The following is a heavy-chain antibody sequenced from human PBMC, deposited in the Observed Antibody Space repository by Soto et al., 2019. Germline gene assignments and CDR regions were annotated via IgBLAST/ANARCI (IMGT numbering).Heavy chain of an antibody. J-gene: IGHJ4*02. CDR3: AKMEGMDPWAYSFDY. D-gene: IGHD2-2*03. CDR2: IYGGGNGP. CDR1: GFTFSDFA. Sequence: EVQVLESGGGLVQPGGSLRLSCAATGFTFSDFAMSWVRQAPGKGLEWVSRIYGGGNGPHYADSVQGRVTISRDNSKNTLYLQMNRLRAEDKAVYYCAKMEGMDPWAYSFDYWGQGTLVTVSS. V-gene: IGHV3-23*01.